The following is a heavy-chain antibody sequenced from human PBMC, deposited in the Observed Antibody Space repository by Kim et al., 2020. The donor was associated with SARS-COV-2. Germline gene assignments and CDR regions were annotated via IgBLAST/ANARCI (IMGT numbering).Heavy chain of an antibody. Sequence: YPGDSETRYNPSFQGQVTVSADKSISTAYLQWSSLKASDTAMYYCARIGDYWGQGTLVTVSS. CDR3: ARIGDY. J-gene: IGHJ4*02. D-gene: IGHD2-15*01. CDR2: YPGDSET. V-gene: IGHV5-51*01.